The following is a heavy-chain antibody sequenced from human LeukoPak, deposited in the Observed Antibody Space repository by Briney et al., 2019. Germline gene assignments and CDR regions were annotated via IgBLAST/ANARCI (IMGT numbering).Heavy chain of an antibody. D-gene: IGHD1-26*01. CDR1: GGSMTGSY. V-gene: IGHV4-59*01. Sequence: SETLSLTCTVSGGSMTGSYWSWIRQSPGKGLEWIGYIYYSGTTNYNPPLKSRVTISVDTPKNQFSLKLTSVTAADTAVYFCARGGWSLDLWGRGTLVAVSS. CDR2: IYYSGTT. CDR3: ARGGWSLDL. J-gene: IGHJ2*01.